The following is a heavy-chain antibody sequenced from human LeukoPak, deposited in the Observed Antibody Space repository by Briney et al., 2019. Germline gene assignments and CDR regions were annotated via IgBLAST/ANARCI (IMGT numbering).Heavy chain of an antibody. CDR2: IKKDGSET. V-gene: IGHV3-7*03. Sequence: GGSLRLSCTASGFTFSTSWMSWVRQVPGKGLEWVANIKKDGSETYYVDSVKGRFTISRDNAKNSLYLQMNSLRAEDTAMYYCARGRYSGTTYYFDYWGQGTLVTVSS. CDR1: GFTFSTSW. J-gene: IGHJ4*02. D-gene: IGHD5-12*01. CDR3: ARGRYSGTTYYFDY.